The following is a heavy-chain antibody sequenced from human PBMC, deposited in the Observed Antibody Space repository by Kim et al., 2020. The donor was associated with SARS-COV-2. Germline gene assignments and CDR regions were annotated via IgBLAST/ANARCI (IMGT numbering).Heavy chain of an antibody. CDR1: GFTFSSYA. CDR3: AATTVTTYYYYGMDV. Sequence: GGSLRLSCAASGFTFSSYAMSWVRQAPGKGLEWVSAISGSGGSTYYADSVKGRFTISRDNSKNTLYLQMNSLRAEDTAVYYCAATTVTTYYYYGMDVWGQGTTVTVSS. J-gene: IGHJ6*02. D-gene: IGHD4-17*01. CDR2: ISGSGGST. V-gene: IGHV3-23*01.